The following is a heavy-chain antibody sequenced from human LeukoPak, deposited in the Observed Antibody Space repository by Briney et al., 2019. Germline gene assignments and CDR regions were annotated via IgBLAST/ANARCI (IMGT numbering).Heavy chain of an antibody. CDR3: ARVSGYSYGQ. CDR1: GFPFSTYA. V-gene: IGHV3-64*02. D-gene: IGHD5-18*01. CDR2: ISSNGSNT. Sequence: GGSLRLSCVASGFPFSTYAMHWFRQAPGKGLEYVSGISSNGSNTNYADSVEGRFTISRDNSKNTLYLRMGSLRPEDMAVYYCARVSGYSYGQWGQGTLVTVSS. J-gene: IGHJ4*02.